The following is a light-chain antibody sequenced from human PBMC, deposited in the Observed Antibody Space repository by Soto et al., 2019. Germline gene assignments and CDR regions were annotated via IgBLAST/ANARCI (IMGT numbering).Light chain of an antibody. Sequence: EIVMTQSPATLSVSPGERATLSCRARPSVSILLAWYQQKPGQAPRLLIHGATTRATGIPARFSGSGSGTEFTLPISSLQSEDFAVYYCQQYNNWPRTFGQGTKVDIK. J-gene: IGKJ1*01. CDR3: QQYNNWPRT. CDR2: GAT. CDR1: PSVSIL. V-gene: IGKV3-15*01.